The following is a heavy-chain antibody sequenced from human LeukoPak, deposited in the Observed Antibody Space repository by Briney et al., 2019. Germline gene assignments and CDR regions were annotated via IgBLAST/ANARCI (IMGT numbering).Heavy chain of an antibody. V-gene: IGHV1-18*01. CDR2: ISPYNGKT. D-gene: IGHD3-22*01. J-gene: IGHJ4*02. CDR1: GYTFTNYG. CDR3: ARDGGGKDYDSTVYLNS. Sequence: GASVKVSCKATGYTFTNYGISWVRQAPGQGLEWMGWISPYNGKTNYAQQFQGRVTMTADTSTTTAYMEVKSDDTAVYYGARDGGGKDYDSTVYLNSWGQGPLVTVSS.